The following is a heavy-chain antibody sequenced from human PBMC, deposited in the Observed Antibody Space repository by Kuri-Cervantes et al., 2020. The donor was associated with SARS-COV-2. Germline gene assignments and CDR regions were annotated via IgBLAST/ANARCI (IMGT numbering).Heavy chain of an antibody. J-gene: IGHJ3*02. CDR1: GDSVSSNSAA. Sequence: SQTLSLTCAISGDSVSSNSAAWNWIRQSPSRGLEWLGRTYYRSKWYNDYTVSVKSRITINPDTSKNQFSLQLNSVTPEDTAVYYCARVRDDYGDQGDAFDIWGQGTMVTVSS. CDR3: ARVRDDYGDQGDAFDI. D-gene: IGHD4-17*01. CDR2: TYYRSKWYN. V-gene: IGHV6-1*01.